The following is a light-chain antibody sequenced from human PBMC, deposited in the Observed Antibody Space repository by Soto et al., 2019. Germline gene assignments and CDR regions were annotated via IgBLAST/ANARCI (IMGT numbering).Light chain of an antibody. Sequence: DIQMTQSPSSLSASVGDRVTITCRASQSISSWLAWYQQKPGKAPKLLIYDASGLESGVPSRFSGSGSGTEFTLTISSLQPDDFATYYCQQYNSYRTFGQGTQGGYQ. CDR3: QQYNSYRT. V-gene: IGKV1-5*01. J-gene: IGKJ1*01. CDR2: DAS. CDR1: QSISSW.